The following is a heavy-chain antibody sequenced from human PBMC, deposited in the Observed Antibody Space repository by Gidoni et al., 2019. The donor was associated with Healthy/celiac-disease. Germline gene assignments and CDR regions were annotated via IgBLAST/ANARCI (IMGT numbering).Heavy chain of an antibody. CDR3: ARDNGYYYYGMDV. Sequence: EVQLVESGGGLVQPGGSLRLSCAASGFTSSSYEMNRVRQAPGKGLEWVSYISSSGSTIYYADSVKGRFTISRDNAKNSLYLQMNSLRAEDTAVYYCARDNGYYYYGMDVWGQGTTVTVAS. J-gene: IGHJ6*02. V-gene: IGHV3-48*03. CDR2: ISSSGSTI. D-gene: IGHD2-8*01. CDR1: GFTSSSYE.